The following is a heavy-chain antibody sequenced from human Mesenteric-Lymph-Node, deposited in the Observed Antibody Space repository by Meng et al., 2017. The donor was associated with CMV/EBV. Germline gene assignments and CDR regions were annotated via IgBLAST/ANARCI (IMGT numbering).Heavy chain of an antibody. J-gene: IGHJ4*02. CDR2: MYYSGST. CDR1: GGSFSGYY. Sequence: SETLSLTCAVYGGSFSGYYWSWIRQPPGKGLEWIGYMYYSGSTKYNPSLKSRVIISVDTSKNQFSLKLSSVTAADTAVYYCASTRDGYNWDYWGQGTLVTVSS. D-gene: IGHD5-24*01. CDR3: ASTRDGYNWDY. V-gene: IGHV4-59*01.